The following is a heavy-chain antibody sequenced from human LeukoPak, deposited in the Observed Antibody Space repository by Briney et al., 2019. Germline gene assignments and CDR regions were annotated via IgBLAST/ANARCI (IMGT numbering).Heavy chain of an antibody. CDR2: ISAYNGNT. Sequence: ASVKVSCKASGYTFTSYGISWVRQAPGQGLEWMGWISAYNGNTNYAQKLQGRVTMTTDTSTSTAYMELRSLRSDDTAVYYCARVGIVGSGWPDYYYYYYMDVWGKGTTVTVSS. D-gene: IGHD6-19*01. V-gene: IGHV1-18*01. CDR3: ARVGIVGSGWPDYYYYYYMDV. J-gene: IGHJ6*03. CDR1: GYTFTSYG.